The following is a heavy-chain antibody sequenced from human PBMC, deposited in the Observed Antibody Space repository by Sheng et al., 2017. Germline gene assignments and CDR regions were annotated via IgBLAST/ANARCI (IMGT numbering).Heavy chain of an antibody. J-gene: IGHJ4*02. Sequence: EVELVESGGGLVQPGGSLRLSCAASGFTFSSYWMTWVRQAPGKGLEWVANIKPDGSDKYYVDSVKGRFTISRDNAKNSLFLQMNSLRAEDTAAYYCARKATIDFWGQGTLVTVSS. CDR3: ARKATIDF. CDR2: IKPDGSDK. D-gene: IGHD5-12*01. CDR1: GFTFSSYW. V-gene: IGHV3-7*01.